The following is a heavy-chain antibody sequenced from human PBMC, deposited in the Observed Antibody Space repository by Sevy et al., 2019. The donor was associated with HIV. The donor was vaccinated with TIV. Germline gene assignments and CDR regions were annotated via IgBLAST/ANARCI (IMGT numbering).Heavy chain of an antibody. D-gene: IGHD3-16*01. CDR1: GGSITSLY. V-gene: IGHV4-59*08. Sequence: SETQSLTCTVSGGSITSLYWNWIRQPPGKGLEWIANIYYNRHINYNPSLKSRVTLSLDTSKNQFSLRLSSVTAADTAMYYCAGENAWGRGYSWGQGTLVTVS. J-gene: IGHJ4*02. CDR2: IYYNRHI. CDR3: AGENAWGRGYS.